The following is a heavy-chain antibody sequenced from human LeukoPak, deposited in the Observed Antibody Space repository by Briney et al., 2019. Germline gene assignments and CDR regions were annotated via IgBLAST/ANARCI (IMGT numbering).Heavy chain of an antibody. CDR3: AREEATWGAFDI. CDR2: INPNSGGT. Sequence: GASVKVSCKASGCTFTGYYMHWVRQAPGQGLEWMGWINPNSGGTNYAQKFQGRVTMTRDTSISTAYMELSRLRSDDTAVYYCAREEATWGAFDIWGQGTMVTVSS. CDR1: GCTFTGYY. D-gene: IGHD7-27*01. J-gene: IGHJ3*02. V-gene: IGHV1-2*02.